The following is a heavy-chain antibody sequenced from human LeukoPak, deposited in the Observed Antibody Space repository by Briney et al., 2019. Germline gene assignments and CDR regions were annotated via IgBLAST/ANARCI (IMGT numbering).Heavy chain of an antibody. J-gene: IGHJ4*02. V-gene: IGHV4-59*12. Sequence: MASETLSLTCAVSGGSISSYYWSWIRQPPGKGLEWIGYIYYSGSTNYNPSLKSRVTISVDTSKNQFSLKLSSATAADTAVYYCAREIIVGATGLDYWGQGTLVTVSS. D-gene: IGHD1-26*01. CDR3: AREIIVGATGLDY. CDR1: GGSISSYY. CDR2: IYYSGST.